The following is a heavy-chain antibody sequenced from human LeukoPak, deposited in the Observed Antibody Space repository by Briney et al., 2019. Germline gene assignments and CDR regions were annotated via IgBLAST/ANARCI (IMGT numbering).Heavy chain of an antibody. Sequence: ASVKVSCKASGYTFTGYYMHWVRQAPGQGLEWMGWINPNSGGTNYAQKFQRRVTMTRDTSISTAHMELSRLRSDDTAVYYCARNDVLRLGGQSDYWGQGTLVTVSS. CDR1: GYTFTGYY. CDR2: INPNSGGT. J-gene: IGHJ4*02. D-gene: IGHD3-10*02. V-gene: IGHV1-2*02. CDR3: ARNDVLRLGGQSDY.